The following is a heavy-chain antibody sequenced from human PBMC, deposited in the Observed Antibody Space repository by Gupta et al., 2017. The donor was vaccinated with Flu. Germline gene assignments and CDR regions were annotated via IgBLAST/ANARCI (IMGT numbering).Heavy chain of an antibody. J-gene: IGHJ4*02. Sequence: VRQAPGKGLEWVAVIRYDSSKKYSAVSVKCRFTISRYSSKTTLYLQMDSLGAADTSVYYCARSHFCSGYNLEFWGQGTLVTVSS. CDR2: IRYDSSKK. V-gene: IGHV3-33*01. D-gene: IGHD3-3*02. CDR3: ARSHFCSGYNLEF.